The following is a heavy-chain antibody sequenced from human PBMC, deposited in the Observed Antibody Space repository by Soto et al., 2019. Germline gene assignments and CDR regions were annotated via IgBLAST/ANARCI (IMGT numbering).Heavy chain of an antibody. V-gene: IGHV1-46*01. J-gene: IGHJ4*02. CDR3: ARAPGSGYDFDY. D-gene: IGHD3-22*01. CDR1: GYTFTFYY. CDR2: INPSVSGT. Sequence: ASVKVSCKPSGYTFTFYYIHWVRQAPGQGLEWMGIINPSVSGTSIAQRFQGRVTMTRDTSTSTVFMELSSLRSDYTAVYYCARAPGSGYDFDYWGQGTLVTVSS.